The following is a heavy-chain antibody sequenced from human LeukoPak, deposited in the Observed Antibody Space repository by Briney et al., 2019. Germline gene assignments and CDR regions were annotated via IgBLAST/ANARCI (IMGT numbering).Heavy chain of an antibody. CDR2: ISSSGSTI. CDR3: AGGGYDYSDYWYFQH. CDR1: GFTFSSYE. V-gene: IGHV3-48*03. J-gene: IGHJ1*01. Sequence: PGGSLRLSCAASGFTFSSYEMNWVRQAPGKGLEWVSYISSSGSTIYYADSVKGRFTISRDNAKTSLYLQMDSLRAEDTAVYYCAGGGYDYSDYWYFQHWGQGSLVTVSS. D-gene: IGHD4-11*01.